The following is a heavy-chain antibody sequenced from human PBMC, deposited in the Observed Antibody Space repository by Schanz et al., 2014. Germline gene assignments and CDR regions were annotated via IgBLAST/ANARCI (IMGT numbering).Heavy chain of an antibody. D-gene: IGHD3-22*01. CDR3: AKEDRNHNSDYVY. CDR1: GFPFRSYV. CDR2: ISGSGDST. V-gene: IGHV3-NL1*01. Sequence: QLQLVESGGGVVQPGRSLRLSCAASGFPFRSYVMHWVRQAPGKGLEWVSSISGSGDSTYYADSVRGRFTISRDDSKNTLYLQMNSLRPEDTAVYYCAKEDRNHNSDYVYWGQGTLVTVSS. J-gene: IGHJ4*02.